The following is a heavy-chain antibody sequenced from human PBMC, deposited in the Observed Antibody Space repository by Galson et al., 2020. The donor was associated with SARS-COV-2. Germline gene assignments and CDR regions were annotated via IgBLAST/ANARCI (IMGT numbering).Heavy chain of an antibody. D-gene: IGHD2-15*01. V-gene: IGHV4-39*01. CDR2: VFYSGDS. Sequence: SETLSLTCTVSGGSISSRTFYWMWIRQTPGKGLELIGRVFYSGDSDYNPPLTSRATISVDTSRNQISLTLSSVTAADTAVYYYASQEYCHDTGCRASSIFRGQGALVSVS. CDR1: GGSISSRTFY. CDR3: ASQEYCHDTGCRASSIF. J-gene: IGHJ4*02.